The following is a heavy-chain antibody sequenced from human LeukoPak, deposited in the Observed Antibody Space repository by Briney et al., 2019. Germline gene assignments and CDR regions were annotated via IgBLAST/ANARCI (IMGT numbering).Heavy chain of an antibody. Sequence: ASVKVSCKASGYTFTSYYMHWVRQAPGQGLEWMGIISPSGGSTSYAQKFQGRVTMTRDTSTSTVYMELSSLRSEDTAVYYCARDGHLQITGTIPYDYWGQGTLVTVSS. D-gene: IGHD1-7*01. CDR3: ARDGHLQITGTIPYDY. J-gene: IGHJ4*02. CDR2: ISPSGGST. CDR1: GYTFTSYY. V-gene: IGHV1-46*01.